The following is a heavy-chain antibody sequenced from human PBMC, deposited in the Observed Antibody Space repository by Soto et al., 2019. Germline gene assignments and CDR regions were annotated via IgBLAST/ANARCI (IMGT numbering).Heavy chain of an antibody. Sequence: QVQLQESGPGLVRPSETLSLTCTVSGGSLSGYYWSRIRQAPGKGLEWMGYIYYSGNTNYRPSLKSRLTISLDTSREQFSLRLKSVTVADTGVYFCVRHGGVATFDFWGQGNLVIVSS. J-gene: IGHJ4*02. D-gene: IGHD3-16*01. CDR1: GGSLSGYY. V-gene: IGHV4-59*08. CDR2: IYYSGNT. CDR3: VRHGGVATFDF.